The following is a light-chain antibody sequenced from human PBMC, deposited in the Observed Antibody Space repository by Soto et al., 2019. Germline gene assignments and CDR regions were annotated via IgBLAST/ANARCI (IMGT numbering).Light chain of an antibody. J-gene: IGLJ3*02. CDR2: EAT. CDR3: CSYAGSMTWV. CDR1: GSDVGSYTF. Sequence: QSALTQPASVSGSPGQSITISCTGSGSDVGSYTFVSWYQHHPDKAPKLMIYEATKRPSGVSHRFSGSKSGNTASLTISGLQAEDEGEYYCCSYAGSMTWVFGGGTKLTVL. V-gene: IGLV2-23*01.